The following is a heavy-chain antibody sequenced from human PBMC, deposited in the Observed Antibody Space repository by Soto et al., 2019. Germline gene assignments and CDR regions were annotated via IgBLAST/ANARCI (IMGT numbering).Heavy chain of an antibody. Sequence: ASVKVSCKASGGTFSSYATSWVRQAPGQGLEWMGGIIPIFGTANYAQKFQGRVTITADESTSTAYMELSSLRSEDTAVYYCARGAVAGAIDYWGQGTLVTVSS. V-gene: IGHV1-69*13. J-gene: IGHJ4*02. CDR3: ARGAVAGAIDY. D-gene: IGHD6-19*01. CDR2: IIPIFGTA. CDR1: GGTFSSYA.